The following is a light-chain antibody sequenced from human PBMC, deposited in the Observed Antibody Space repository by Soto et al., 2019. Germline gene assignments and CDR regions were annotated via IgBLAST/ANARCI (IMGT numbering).Light chain of an antibody. CDR2: EVT. CDR1: SSDVGFYNF. J-gene: IGLJ1*01. V-gene: IGLV2-8*01. Sequence: QSVLTQPPSASGSPGQSLTISCTGTSSDVGFYNFVSWYQQRPGKAPKLVIYEVTKRPSGVPDRFSGSKSGSTASLTVSGLQADDEADYYCAAWDDSLNALVFGTGTKLTVL. CDR3: AAWDDSLNALV.